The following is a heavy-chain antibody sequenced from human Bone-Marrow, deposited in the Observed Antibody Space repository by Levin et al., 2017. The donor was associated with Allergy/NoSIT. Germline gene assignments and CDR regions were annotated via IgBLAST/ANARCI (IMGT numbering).Heavy chain of an antibody. D-gene: IGHD2-15*01. CDR2: ISSSGNT. V-gene: IGHV4-39*07. CDR1: GGSISRSGVY. J-gene: IGHJ3*02. CDR3: ARQTSLGFCSGDSCYLNGLDAFDI. Sequence: SETLSLTCTVSGGSISRSGVYWAWIRQSPGKGLEYIARISSSGNTYFNPSLRNRVRISLDTSKDQFSLRLNSVTAADTAVYFCARQTSLGFCSGDSCYLNGLDAFDIWGQGTLVLVSS.